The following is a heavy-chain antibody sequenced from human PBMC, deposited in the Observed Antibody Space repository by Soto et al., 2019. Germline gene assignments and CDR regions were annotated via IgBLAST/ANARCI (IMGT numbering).Heavy chain of an antibody. CDR3: AREARTTVTTLWLDP. CDR2: IYYSGST. CDR1: GGSISSYY. V-gene: IGHV4-59*01. D-gene: IGHD4-17*01. Sequence: SETLSLTCTVSGGSISSYYWSWIRQPPGKGLEWIGYIYYSGSTNYNPSLKSRVTISVDTSKNQFSLKLSSVTAADTAVYYCAREARTTVTTLWLDPWGQGTLVTVSS. J-gene: IGHJ5*02.